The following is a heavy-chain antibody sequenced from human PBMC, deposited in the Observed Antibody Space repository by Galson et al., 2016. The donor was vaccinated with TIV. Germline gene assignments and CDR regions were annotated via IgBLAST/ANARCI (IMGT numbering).Heavy chain of an antibody. Sequence: SETLSLTCAVSGYSINSGYYWGWIRQPPGKGLQWIGSIYESGTTYYNPSLKSRLTMSVDTSKNQFSLKLSSVSAADTAVYFCMREGSTVTMHHYFGMDVWGQGTTVTVSS. CDR1: GYSINSGYY. V-gene: IGHV4-38-2*02. CDR2: IYESGTT. J-gene: IGHJ6*02. D-gene: IGHD4-17*01. CDR3: MREGSTVTMHHYFGMDV.